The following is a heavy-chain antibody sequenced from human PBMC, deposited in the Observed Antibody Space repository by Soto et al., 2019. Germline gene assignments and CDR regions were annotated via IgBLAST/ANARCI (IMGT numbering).Heavy chain of an antibody. V-gene: IGHV3-21*01. CDR2: ISSSSSYI. J-gene: IGHJ4*02. CDR3: ARDFFPSPLLFDY. D-gene: IGHD2-15*01. Sequence: PGGSLRLSCAASGFTFSSYSMNWVRQAPGKGLEWVSSISSSSSYIYYADSVKGRFTISRDNAKNSLYLQMNSLRAEDTAVYYCARDFFPSPLLFDYGGQGTLVTVSS. CDR1: GFTFSSYS.